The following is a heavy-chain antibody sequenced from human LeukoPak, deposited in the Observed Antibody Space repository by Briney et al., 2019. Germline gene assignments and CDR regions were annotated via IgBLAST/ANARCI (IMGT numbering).Heavy chain of an antibody. J-gene: IGHJ4*02. CDR1: GYTFTGYY. Sequence: ASVKVSCKASGYTFTGYYMHWVRQAPGQGLEWMGWINPNSGGTNYAQKFQGRVTMTRDTSINTAYMELSRLRSDDTAVYYCARDPGYSSGWYYFDYWGQGTLVTVSS. D-gene: IGHD6-19*01. CDR3: ARDPGYSSGWYYFDY. V-gene: IGHV1-2*02. CDR2: INPNSGGT.